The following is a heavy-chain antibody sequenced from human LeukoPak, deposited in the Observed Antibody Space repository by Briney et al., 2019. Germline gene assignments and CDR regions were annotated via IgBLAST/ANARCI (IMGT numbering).Heavy chain of an antibody. CDR2: IYYSGST. CDR3: ARGGSWRIFRMITFGGVTKTGDHGMDV. J-gene: IGHJ6*02. V-gene: IGHV4-31*03. D-gene: IGHD3-16*01. Sequence: KSSETLSLTCTVSGGSISSGGYYWSWIRQHPGKGLEWIGYIYYSGSTYYNPSLKSRVTISVDTSKNQFSLKLSSVTAADTAVYYCARGGSWRIFRMITFGGVTKTGDHGMDVWGQGTTVTVSS. CDR1: GGSISSGGYY.